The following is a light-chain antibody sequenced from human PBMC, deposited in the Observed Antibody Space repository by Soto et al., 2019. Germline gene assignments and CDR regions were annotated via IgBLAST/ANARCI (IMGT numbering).Light chain of an antibody. CDR1: QSVLYRSNNNNY. CDR3: QQYYNTPLT. CDR2: WAS. V-gene: IGKV4-1*01. J-gene: IGKJ4*01. Sequence: DIMMTQSPDSLAVSLGERATINCKSSQSVLYRSNNNNYLAWYQQKPGQPPKLLIYWASTRESGVPDRFSGSGSGTDFTLTISSLQAEDVAVYYCQQYYNTPLTFGGGTKVEIK.